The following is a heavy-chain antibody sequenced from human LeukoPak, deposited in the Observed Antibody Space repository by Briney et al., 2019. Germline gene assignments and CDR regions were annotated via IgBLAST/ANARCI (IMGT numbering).Heavy chain of an antibody. J-gene: IGHJ6*03. CDR3: ARDSSYYYYYYMDV. V-gene: IGHV4-34*01. D-gene: IGHD6-13*01. CDR1: GGSFSGYY. CDR2: INHSGST. Sequence: SETLSLTCAVYGGSFSGYYWSWIRQPPGTGLEWIGEINHSGSTNYNPSLKSRVTISVDTSKNQFSLKLSSVTAADTAVYYCARDSSYYYYYYMDVWGKGTTVTVSS.